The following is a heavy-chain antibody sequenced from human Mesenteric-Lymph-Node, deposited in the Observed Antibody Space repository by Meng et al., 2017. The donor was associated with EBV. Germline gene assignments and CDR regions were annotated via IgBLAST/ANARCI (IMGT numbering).Heavy chain of an antibody. D-gene: IGHD6-19*01. J-gene: IGHJ4*02. Sequence: LGLGPELFKTSVTLSVTCGVSCAVILKSHGWSGVSQPPGQGLQWIGDIYYSVSYPYNPSLKSRVTISVDKSKNPFSLKLSSVTSADTAIYYCSRVGQWLPIDYWGQGTLVTVFS. CDR1: CAVILKSHG. CDR2: IYYSVSY. V-gene: IGHV4-4*02. CDR3: SRVGQWLPIDY.